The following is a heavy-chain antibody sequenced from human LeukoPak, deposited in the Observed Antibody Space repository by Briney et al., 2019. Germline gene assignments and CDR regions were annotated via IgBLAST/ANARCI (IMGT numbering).Heavy chain of an antibody. D-gene: IGHD3-16*02. CDR2: ISSSGSTI. J-gene: IGHJ4*02. Sequence: PGGSLRLSCAASGFTFSSYSMNWVRQAPGKGLEWVSSISSSGSTIYYADSVKGRFTISRDNAKNSLYLQMNSLRAEDTAVYYCARERMAWRTPNYVWGSYRLLSRPWDYWGQGTLVTVSS. V-gene: IGHV3-21*04. CDR3: ARERMAWRTPNYVWGSYRLLSRPWDY. CDR1: GFTFSSYS.